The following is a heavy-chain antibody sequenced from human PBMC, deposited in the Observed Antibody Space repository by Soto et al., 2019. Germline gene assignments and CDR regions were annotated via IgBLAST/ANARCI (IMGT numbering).Heavy chain of an antibody. CDR3: TKGQSQSKDFWSGYYKI. V-gene: IGHV3-15*01. CDR2: IKSKTDVGTT. D-gene: IGHD3-3*01. CDR1: GFSFRNAW. J-gene: IGHJ4*02. Sequence: GGSLRLACAACGFSFRNAWMSWVLQAPGNGLEWVGRIKSKTDVGTTDYAAPVKGRFTISRDDSKNTLYMQMNSLKTEDTAVYYCTKGQSQSKDFWSGYYKIWGQGTLVTVYS.